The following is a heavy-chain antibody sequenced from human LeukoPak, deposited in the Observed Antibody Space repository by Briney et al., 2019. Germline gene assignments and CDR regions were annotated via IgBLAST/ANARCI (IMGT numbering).Heavy chain of an antibody. J-gene: IGHJ3*02. Sequence: GGSLRLSCAASGFTVSNNYMSWVRQAPGKGLEWVSVIYSGGSTYYADSVKGRFTISRDNSKNTLYLQMNSPRAEDTAVYYCARDSRQDYYDSSGYLWFAFDIWGQGTMVTVSS. D-gene: IGHD3-22*01. CDR1: GFTVSNNY. CDR3: ARDSRQDYYDSSGYLWFAFDI. CDR2: IYSGGST. V-gene: IGHV3-53*01.